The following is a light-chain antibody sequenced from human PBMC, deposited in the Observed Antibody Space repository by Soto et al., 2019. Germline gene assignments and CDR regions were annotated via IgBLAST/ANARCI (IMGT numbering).Light chain of an antibody. CDR1: QSALNSNGNNY. J-gene: IGKJ2*01. V-gene: IGKV2-28*01. Sequence: DIVMTQSPLSLSVTPGEPASISCRSSQSALNSNGNNYLDWSLQKPGQSPQLLIYWGSNRASGVPDRFSGRGSGTDFTLQISRVEAEDVGVYYCMQALQTPPYTFGQGTKLEIK. CDR3: MQALQTPPYT. CDR2: WGS.